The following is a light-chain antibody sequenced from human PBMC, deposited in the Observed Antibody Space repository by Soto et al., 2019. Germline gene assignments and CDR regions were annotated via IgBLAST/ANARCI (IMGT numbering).Light chain of an antibody. Sequence: QPVLTQSPSASASLGASVKLTCTLSSGHSSYAIAWHQQQPEKGPRYLMKLNSDGSHSKGDGIPDRFSGSSSGAERYLTISSLQSEDEADYYCQTWVTGIQVFGGGIKLTVL. J-gene: IGLJ3*02. CDR2: LNSDGSH. V-gene: IGLV4-69*01. CDR1: SGHSSYA. CDR3: QTWVTGIQV.